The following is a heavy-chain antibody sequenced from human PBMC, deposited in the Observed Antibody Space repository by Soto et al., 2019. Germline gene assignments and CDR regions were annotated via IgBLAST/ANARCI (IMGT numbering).Heavy chain of an antibody. D-gene: IGHD1-26*01. J-gene: IGHJ4*02. Sequence: ESGGGLVQPGGSLRLSCAVSGFSISDYWMSWVRQAPGKGLEWVGNINEDGSEENYVDSVKGRFTISRDNARNSLYLQMNSLRVEDTAVYYCCHTWVGGQGTLVTVSS. CDR1: GFSISDYW. CDR2: INEDGSEE. CDR3: CHTWV. V-gene: IGHV3-7*01.